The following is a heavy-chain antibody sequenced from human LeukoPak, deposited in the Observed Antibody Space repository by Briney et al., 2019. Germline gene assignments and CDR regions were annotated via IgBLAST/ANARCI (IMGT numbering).Heavy chain of an antibody. CDR1: GGSISSGGYS. J-gene: IGHJ4*02. Sequence: SETLSLTCIVSGGSISSGGYSWSWIRQPPGTGLEWIGYIYHSGSTYYNPSLKSRVTISVDRSKNQFSLKLSSVTAADTAVYYCARSPMTTVTAEDYFDYWGQGTLVTVSS. D-gene: IGHD4-17*01. V-gene: IGHV4-30-2*01. CDR3: ARSPMTTVTAEDYFDY. CDR2: IYHSGST.